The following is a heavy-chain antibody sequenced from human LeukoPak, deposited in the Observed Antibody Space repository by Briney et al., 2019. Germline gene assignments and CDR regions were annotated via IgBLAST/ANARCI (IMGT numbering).Heavy chain of an antibody. CDR2: IYYSGST. Sequence: SQTLSLTCAVSGGSISSGGYSWSWIRQPPGKGLEWIGYIYYSGSTNYNPSLKSRVTISVDTSKNQFSLKLSSVTAADTAVYYCARHLAARFWFDPWGQGTLVTVSS. J-gene: IGHJ5*02. CDR3: ARHLAARFWFDP. V-gene: IGHV4-30-4*07. D-gene: IGHD6-6*01. CDR1: GGSISSGGYS.